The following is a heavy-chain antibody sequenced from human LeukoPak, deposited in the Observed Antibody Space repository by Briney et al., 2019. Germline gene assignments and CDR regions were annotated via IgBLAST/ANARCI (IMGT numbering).Heavy chain of an antibody. V-gene: IGHV3-21*01. CDR1: GFTFRTYS. D-gene: IGHD3-3*02. CDR3: ARDLADPPYYYQYYIDV. Sequence: GGSLRLSCAASGFTFRTYSMNWVRQGPGKGLEWASSISSSRSHIYYADSVEGRFTISRDNAKNSLYLQMNSLRAEDTAVYYCARDLADPPYYYQYYIDVWGKGTTVTVSS. CDR2: ISSSRSHI. J-gene: IGHJ6*03.